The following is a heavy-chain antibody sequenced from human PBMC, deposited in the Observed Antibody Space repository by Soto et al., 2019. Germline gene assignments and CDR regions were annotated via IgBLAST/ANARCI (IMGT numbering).Heavy chain of an antibody. CDR2: VYYTGTT. D-gene: IGHD6-13*01. CDR1: GGSISSYF. CDR3: ARDLAAVPRAFDY. J-gene: IGHJ4*02. Sequence: SETLSLTCTVSGGSISSYFYIWVRQPPGKGLERIGSVYYTGTTDYNPSLKSRVTISVDTSKTQFSLNLRSVTAADTAVYYCARDLAAVPRAFDYWGRGTLLTVSS. V-gene: IGHV4-59*01.